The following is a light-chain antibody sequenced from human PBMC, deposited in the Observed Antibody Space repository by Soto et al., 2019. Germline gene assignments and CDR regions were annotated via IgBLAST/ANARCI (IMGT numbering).Light chain of an antibody. CDR3: QQFNSYPIT. Sequence: AIQLTQSPSSLSTSVGDRVTITCRASQGISSALAWYQQKPGRAPKLLIFDASSLESGVPSRFSGSGSGTDFTLTISSLQPEDFATYYCQQFNSYPITFDQGTRLEIK. CDR2: DAS. CDR1: QGISSA. V-gene: IGKV1-13*02. J-gene: IGKJ5*01.